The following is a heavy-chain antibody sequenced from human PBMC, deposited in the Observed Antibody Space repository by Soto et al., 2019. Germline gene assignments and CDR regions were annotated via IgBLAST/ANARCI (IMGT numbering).Heavy chain of an antibody. CDR1: GFTLNDYG. D-gene: IGHD5-18*01. V-gene: IGHV3-30*18. CDR3: AKDRGRYSYGYGLEY. J-gene: IGHJ4*02. Sequence: QVQLVESGGGVVQPGRSLRLSCAASGFTLNDYGMHWVRQAPGKGLEWVALISYDGSYKFYEDSVKGRFTISRDNSKNTLYLQMNSLRAEDTAVYYCAKDRGRYSYGYGLEYWGQGTLVTVSS. CDR2: ISYDGSYK.